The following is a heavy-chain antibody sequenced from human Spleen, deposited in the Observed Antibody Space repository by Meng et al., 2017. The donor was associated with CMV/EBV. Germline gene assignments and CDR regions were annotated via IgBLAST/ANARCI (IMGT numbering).Heavy chain of an antibody. V-gene: IGHV1-69*05. D-gene: IGHD2-15*01. CDR3: ARGLEDFVVEPPTVWSDF. J-gene: IGHJ4*02. CDR1: GGTFSSYA. CDR2: IIPIFGTA. Sequence: SVKVSCKASGGTFSSYAISWVRQAPGQGLEWMGGIIPIFGTANYAQKFQGRVTITTDESTSTAYMELSSLRSEDTAVYYCARGLEDFVVEPPTVWSDFWGQGTLVTVSS.